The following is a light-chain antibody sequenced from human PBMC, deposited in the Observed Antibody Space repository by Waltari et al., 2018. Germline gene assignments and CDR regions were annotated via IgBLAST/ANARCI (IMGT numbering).Light chain of an antibody. CDR3: QAWDTSTGVV. CDR1: NLQYKY. Sequence: YEMTQPPSVSVSPGQTASITCSGDNLQYKYVYWYQHKPGESPLLILYRDIERPSGIPERFSGSNSGNTATLTISETQAMDEADDYCQAWDTSTGVVFGGGTKLTVL. CDR2: RDI. J-gene: IGLJ2*01. V-gene: IGLV3-1*01.